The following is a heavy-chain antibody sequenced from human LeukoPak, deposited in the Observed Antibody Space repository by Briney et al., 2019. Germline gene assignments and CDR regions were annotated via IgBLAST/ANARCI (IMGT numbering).Heavy chain of an antibody. CDR1: GFTVSSFW. V-gene: IGHV3-74*01. CDR3: ARGGGLDV. Sequence: GGSLRLSCAASGFTVSSFWMHWVRQVPGKGLVWVSHISDDESITTYADSVKGRFTISRDNAKNSLYLQMSNLRAEDTAVYFCARGGGLDVWGQGATVTVSS. D-gene: IGHD3-16*01. J-gene: IGHJ6*02. CDR2: ISDDESIT.